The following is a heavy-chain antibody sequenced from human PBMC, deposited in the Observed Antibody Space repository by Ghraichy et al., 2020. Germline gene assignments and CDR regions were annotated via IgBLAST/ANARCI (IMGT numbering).Heavy chain of an antibody. CDR3: ARVSLGYRSSWYFFDF. V-gene: IGHV3-21*01. CDR2: ISGSGSSI. Sequence: GSLRLSCAASGFSISGYGFNWVRQAPGKGLEWVSSISGSGSSIFHADSLKGRFTISRDDANNSVYLQMNNLRVEDTAVYFCARVSLGYRSSWYFFDFWGQGTLVTVSS. D-gene: IGHD6-13*01. J-gene: IGHJ4*02. CDR1: GFSISGYG.